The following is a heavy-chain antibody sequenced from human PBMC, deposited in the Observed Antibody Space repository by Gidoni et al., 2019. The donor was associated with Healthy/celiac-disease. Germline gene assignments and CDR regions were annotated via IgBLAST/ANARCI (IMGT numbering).Heavy chain of an antibody. CDR1: GFTFSDYY. J-gene: IGHJ6*03. CDR3: AKGPTVAPLGDYYYYMDV. D-gene: IGHD4-17*01. V-gene: IGHV3-11*01. Sequence: QVQLVESGGGLVKPGGSLRLSCAASGFTFSDYYMCWIRQAPGKGLEWVSYISSSGSTIYYADAVNGRFTISRDNAKNSLYLQMNSLRAEDTAVYYCAKGPTVAPLGDYYYYMDVWGKGTTVTVSS. CDR2: ISSSGSTI.